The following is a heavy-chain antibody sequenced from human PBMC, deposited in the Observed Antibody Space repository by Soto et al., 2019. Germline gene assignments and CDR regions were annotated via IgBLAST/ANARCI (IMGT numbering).Heavy chain of an antibody. Sequence: GGSLRLSCAASGFTFSTYGMHWVRQAPGQGLEWVAIIWYDGSKEYYADSVKGRVTISRDNSKNTLHLQMNSLRAEDTAVYYCARQIAAPAYFYYYGLDVWGQGTTVTVSS. CDR3: ARQIAAPAYFYYYGLDV. J-gene: IGHJ6*02. CDR2: IWYDGSKE. CDR1: GFTFSTYG. V-gene: IGHV3-33*01. D-gene: IGHD6-13*01.